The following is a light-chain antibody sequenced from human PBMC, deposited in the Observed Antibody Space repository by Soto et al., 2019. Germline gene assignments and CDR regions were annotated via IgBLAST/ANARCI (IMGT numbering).Light chain of an antibody. CDR3: SSYTSSSTSYV. CDR1: SSDVGGYNY. CDR2: DVS. J-gene: IGLJ1*01. Sequence: QSALTQPASVSGSPGQSITISCTGTSSDVGGYNYVSWYQQHPGKAPKRMIYDVSNRPSGVSNRFSGSKSGNTASLTISGLQAEDEADYYCSSYTSSSTSYVFGTGTKLTVL. V-gene: IGLV2-14*01.